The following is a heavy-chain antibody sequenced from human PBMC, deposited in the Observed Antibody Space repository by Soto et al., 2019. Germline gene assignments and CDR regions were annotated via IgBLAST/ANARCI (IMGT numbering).Heavy chain of an antibody. Sequence: ASVKVSCKASGFTFTSYDFNWARQATGQGLEWLGWMNPNSGDTGYAQKFQGRFTISRDNSKNTLYLQMGSLRAEDMAVYYCAREYRGFDPWGQGTLVTVSS. D-gene: IGHD3-16*02. CDR1: GFTFTSYD. V-gene: IGHV1-8*01. CDR3: AREYRGFDP. J-gene: IGHJ5*02. CDR2: MNPNSGDT.